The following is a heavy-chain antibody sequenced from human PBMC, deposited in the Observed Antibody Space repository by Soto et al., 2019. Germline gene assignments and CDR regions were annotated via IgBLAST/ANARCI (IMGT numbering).Heavy chain of an antibody. CDR2: IYYSGST. V-gene: IGHV4-39*01. CDR1: GGSVSSSNYY. CDR3: ARQSIAAAGKGYGYYYYGMEV. J-gene: IGHJ6*02. Sequence: SETLSLTCTVSGGSVSSSNYYWGWIRQPPGEVLECIGSIYYSGSTYYNPSLRSRVTISVDTSKHQFSLKLSSVTAADTAVYYCARQSIAAAGKGYGYYYYGMEVWGQGTTVTVSS. D-gene: IGHD6-13*01.